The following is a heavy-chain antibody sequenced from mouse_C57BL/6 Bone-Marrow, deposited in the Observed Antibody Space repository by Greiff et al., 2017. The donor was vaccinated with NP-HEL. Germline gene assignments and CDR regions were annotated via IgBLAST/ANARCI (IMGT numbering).Heavy chain of an antibody. CDR1: GFTFSSYG. CDR2: ISSGGSYT. V-gene: IGHV5-6*01. CDR3: ARPLYSNYLYAMDY. J-gene: IGHJ4*01. D-gene: IGHD2-5*01. Sequence: EVKLVESGGDLVKPGGSLKLSCAASGFTFSSYGMSWVRQTPDKRLEWVATISSGGSYTYYPDSVKGRFTISRDNAKNTLYLQMSSLKSEDTAMYYCARPLYSNYLYAMDYWGQGTSVTVSS.